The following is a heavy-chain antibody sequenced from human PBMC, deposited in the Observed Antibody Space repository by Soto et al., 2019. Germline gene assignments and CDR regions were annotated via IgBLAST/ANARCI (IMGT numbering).Heavy chain of an antibody. J-gene: IGHJ6*02. CDR1: GFTFSNFG. V-gene: IGHV3-33*01. CDR2: IWSDGRDK. D-gene: IGHD1-20*01. CDR3: ARVGGLLSRYEYGVDV. Sequence: GGTLRLSGSASGFTFSNFGMHWVRQAPGKGLEWVAVIWSDGRDKYYGDTVKGRFTISRDNSKNTLHLQMNSLRAEDTAVYYCARVGGLLSRYEYGVDVWGQGTAVTVSS.